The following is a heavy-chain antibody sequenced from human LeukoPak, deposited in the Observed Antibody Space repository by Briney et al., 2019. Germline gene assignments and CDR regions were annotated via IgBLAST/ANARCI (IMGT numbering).Heavy chain of an antibody. D-gene: IGHD1-1*01. CDR2: IKPNTGAT. CDR1: GYTFTDYY. J-gene: IGHJ5*02. Sequence: ASVKVSCKTSGYTFTDYYLHWVRQAPGQGLEWVGYIKPNTGATKYAQKFQDRVTMTRDTSISTAYMELNSLTSDDTAVYYCARDHKVDTTWTVWFDPWGQGTLVTVSS. CDR3: ARDHKVDTTWTVWFDP. V-gene: IGHV1-2*02.